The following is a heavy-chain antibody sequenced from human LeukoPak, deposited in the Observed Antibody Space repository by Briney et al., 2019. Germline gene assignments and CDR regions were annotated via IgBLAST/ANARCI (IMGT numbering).Heavy chain of an antibody. V-gene: IGHV3-48*03. CDR3: ARKPSSSWYRFDY. Sequence: GGSLRLSCAASGFTFSSYDMHWVRQAPGKGLEWVSAISGSGGSTYYADSVKGRFTISRDNAKNSLYLQMNSLRAEDTAVYYCARKPSSSWYRFDYWGQGTLITVSS. J-gene: IGHJ4*02. CDR2: ISGSGGST. CDR1: GFTFSSYD. D-gene: IGHD6-13*01.